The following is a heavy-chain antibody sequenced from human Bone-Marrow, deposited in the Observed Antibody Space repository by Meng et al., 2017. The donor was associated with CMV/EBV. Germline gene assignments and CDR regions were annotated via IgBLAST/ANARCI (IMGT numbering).Heavy chain of an antibody. J-gene: IGHJ4*02. D-gene: IGHD1-1*01. Sequence: GESLKTSCAASGFTFSSYWMSWVRQAPGKGLEWVANIKQDGSEKYYVDSVKGRFTISRDNHKNSLYLQMNSLRAEDTAVYYCARCEWNDAFDYWGQGTLVTVSS. CDR2: IKQDGSEK. CDR3: ARCEWNDAFDY. CDR1: GFTFSSYW. V-gene: IGHV3-7*01.